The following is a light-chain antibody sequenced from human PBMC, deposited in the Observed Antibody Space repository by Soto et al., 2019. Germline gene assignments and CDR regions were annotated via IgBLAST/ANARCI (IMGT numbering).Light chain of an antibody. J-gene: IGKJ3*01. CDR2: SAS. Sequence: DIQMTQSPSSLSASVGDRVTITCRASQSISSYLNWYQQKPGKAPKLLIYSASSLQSGVPSRFSGSVSGTDFTLTISSLQPEDFATYYFQQSYSTPRTFCPGTKVDIK. CDR1: QSISSY. CDR3: QQSYSTPRT. V-gene: IGKV1-39*01.